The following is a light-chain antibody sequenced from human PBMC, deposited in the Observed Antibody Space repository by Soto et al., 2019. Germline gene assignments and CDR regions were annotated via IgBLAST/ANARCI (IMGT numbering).Light chain of an antibody. CDR2: EVS. J-gene: IGLJ2*01. CDR1: SSDVGGSNY. V-gene: IGLV2-14*01. CDR3: SSYTSKNEI. Sequence: QSALTQPASVSGSPGQSITISCTGTSSDVGGSNYVSWYQQHPGKAPKLMIYEVSNRPLGVSNRFSGSKSGNTASLTISGLQAEDEGDYYCSSYTSKNEIFGGGTKLTVL.